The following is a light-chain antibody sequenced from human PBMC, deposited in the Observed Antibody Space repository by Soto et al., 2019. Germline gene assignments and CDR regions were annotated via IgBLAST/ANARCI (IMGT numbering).Light chain of an antibody. V-gene: IGLV2-23*02. Sequence: QSVLTQPASVSGSPGQSITSSCTGTSSDVGSYNLVSWYQQHPGKAPKLMIFEVTKRPSGVSSRSSGSKSDNTASLTISGLQTEDEADYYCCSYAGSSMHYVFGTGTKVTVL. CDR3: CSYAGSSMHYV. CDR1: SSDVGSYNL. J-gene: IGLJ1*01. CDR2: EVT.